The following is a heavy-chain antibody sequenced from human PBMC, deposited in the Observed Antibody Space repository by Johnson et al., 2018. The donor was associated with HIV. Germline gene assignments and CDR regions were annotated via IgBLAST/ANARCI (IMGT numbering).Heavy chain of an antibody. J-gene: IGHJ3*02. V-gene: IGHV3-11*01. D-gene: IGHD4-17*01. Sequence: QVQLVESGGGLVKPGGSLRLSCAASGFTFNNYYMSWIRQAPGKGLEWLAYISSSGTTIYYADSVKGRFTISRDNAKNSLYLQIKHLRAEDTAVYWGARDSTPGGGDYVDYIFDIWGRGTMVTVSS. CDR1: GFTFNNYY. CDR3: ARDSTPGGGDYVDYIFDI. CDR2: ISSSGTTI.